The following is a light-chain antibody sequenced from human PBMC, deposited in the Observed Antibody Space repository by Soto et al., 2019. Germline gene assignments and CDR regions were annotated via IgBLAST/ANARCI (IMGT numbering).Light chain of an antibody. CDR1: QSISSW. J-gene: IGKJ5*01. CDR2: DAS. Sequence: DIQMTESPSTLSASVGDRVTITCRASQSISSWLAWYQQKPGKAPKLLIYDASSLESGVPSRFSGSGSGTEFTLTISSLQPDDFATYYCQQYTYTFGQGTRLEIK. V-gene: IGKV1-5*01. CDR3: QQYTYT.